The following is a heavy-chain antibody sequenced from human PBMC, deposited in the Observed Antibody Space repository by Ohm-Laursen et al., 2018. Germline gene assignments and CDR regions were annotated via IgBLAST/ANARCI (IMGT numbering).Heavy chain of an antibody. CDR2: IKSNSGDT. CDR3: ARTPRVVVAATYYYYGMDV. J-gene: IGHJ6*02. V-gene: IGHV1-2*02. D-gene: IGHD2-15*01. CDR1: GYTFTGYY. Sequence: SVKVSCKASGYTFTGYYLHWVRQAPGQGLEWMGWIKSNSGDTKYAQKFEGRVTMTRDTSIGTAYMELSRLRSDDTAVYYCARTPRVVVAATYYYYGMDVWGQGTTVTVSS.